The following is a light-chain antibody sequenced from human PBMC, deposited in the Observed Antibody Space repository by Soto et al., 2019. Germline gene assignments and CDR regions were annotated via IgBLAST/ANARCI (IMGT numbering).Light chain of an antibody. CDR1: SSNIGSNF. CDR2: TDN. Sequence: QSVLTQPPSASGTPGQRGSISCSGSSSNIGSNFVYWYQHLPGTAPKLLIYTDNQRPSGVPDRFSGSKSGTSASLAISGLRSEDAADYYCAAWDDSLSGLVFGGGTKLTVL. CDR3: AAWDDSLSGLV. V-gene: IGLV1-47*02. J-gene: IGLJ2*01.